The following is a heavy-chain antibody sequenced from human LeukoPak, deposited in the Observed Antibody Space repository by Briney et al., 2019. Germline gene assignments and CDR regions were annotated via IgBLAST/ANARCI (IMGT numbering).Heavy chain of an antibody. J-gene: IGHJ4*02. CDR2: IYPGDSDT. V-gene: IGHV5-51*01. CDR3: ARPSSGAHFDF. D-gene: IGHD6-19*01. CDR1: GYTFTHFW. Sequence: GESLKISCKGSGYTFTHFWIGWVRQMPGKGLEWMGIIYPGDSDTRYSPSFQGQVTISADKSISTAYLQWSSLNASDTAMYYCARPSSGAHFDFWGQGTLVTVSS.